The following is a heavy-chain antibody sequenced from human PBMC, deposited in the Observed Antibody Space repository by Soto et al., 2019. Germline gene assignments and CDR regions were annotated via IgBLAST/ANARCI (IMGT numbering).Heavy chain of an antibody. CDR1: GYTFTTYY. CDR2: INPNGGST. CDR3: ARAGYCSGGTCFHGNCDY. J-gene: IGHJ4*02. Sequence: QVQLVQSGAEVKRPGASVKVSCKASGYTFTTYYMHWVRQAPGQGLEWLGIINPNGGSTTYAQKSQGRVTMARDTSTSTGYLELSSLRSEDTAVYYCARAGYCSGGTCFHGNCDYWGQGTLVTVSA. V-gene: IGHV1-46*01. D-gene: IGHD2-15*01.